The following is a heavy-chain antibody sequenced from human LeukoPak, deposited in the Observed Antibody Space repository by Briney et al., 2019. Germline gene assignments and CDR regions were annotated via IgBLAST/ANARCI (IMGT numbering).Heavy chain of an antibody. Sequence: TAGGSLRLSCAASGFTVSSNYMSWVRQAPGKGLEWVSSISSSSSYIYYADSVKGRFTISRDNAKNSLYLQMNSLRAEDTAVYYCARDKIAAAGHYFDYWGQGTLVTVSS. J-gene: IGHJ4*02. V-gene: IGHV3-21*01. CDR3: ARDKIAAAGHYFDY. CDR2: ISSSSSYI. CDR1: GFTVSSNY. D-gene: IGHD6-13*01.